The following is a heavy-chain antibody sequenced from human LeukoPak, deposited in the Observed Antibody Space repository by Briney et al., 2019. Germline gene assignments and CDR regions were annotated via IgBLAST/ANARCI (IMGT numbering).Heavy chain of an antibody. CDR1: GGSFSGYY. Sequence: SETLSLTCAVYGGSFSGYYWSWIRQPPGKGLEWIGEINHSGSTNYNPSLKSRVTISVDTSKNQFPLKLSSVTAADTAVYYCARGTPSPPDYWGQGTLVTVSS. J-gene: IGHJ4*02. CDR3: ARGTPSPPDY. CDR2: INHSGST. V-gene: IGHV4-34*01.